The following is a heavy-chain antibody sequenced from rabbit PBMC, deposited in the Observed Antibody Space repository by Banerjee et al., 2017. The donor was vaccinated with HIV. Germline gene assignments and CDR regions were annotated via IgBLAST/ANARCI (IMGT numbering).Heavy chain of an antibody. Sequence: QSLEESGGDLVKPGGSLTLTCKASGFDFSSNYYMCWVPQAPGKGLEWIACIYSGDGSTYYARWANGRFTISKTSSTTVTLQMTRLTAADTATYFCARGPPTMTMVTNYFNLWGPGTLVTVS. CDR1: GFDFSSNYY. D-gene: IGHD2-1*01. CDR2: IYSGDGST. V-gene: IGHV1S40*01. CDR3: ARGPPTMTMVTNYFNL. J-gene: IGHJ4*01.